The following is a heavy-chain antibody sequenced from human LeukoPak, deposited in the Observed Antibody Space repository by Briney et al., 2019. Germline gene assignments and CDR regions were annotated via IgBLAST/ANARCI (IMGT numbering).Heavy chain of an antibody. CDR3: AREELRYFYWLLDNYYYYYRMDV. J-gene: IGHJ6*02. Sequence: ASVKVSCKASGYTFTSYGISWVRQAPGQGLEWMGWISAYNGNTNYAQKLQGRVTMTTDTSTSTAYMELRSLRSDDTAVYYCAREELRYFYWLLDNYYYYYRMDVWGQGTTVTVSS. CDR2: ISAYNGNT. V-gene: IGHV1-18*01. CDR1: GYTFTSYG. D-gene: IGHD3-9*01.